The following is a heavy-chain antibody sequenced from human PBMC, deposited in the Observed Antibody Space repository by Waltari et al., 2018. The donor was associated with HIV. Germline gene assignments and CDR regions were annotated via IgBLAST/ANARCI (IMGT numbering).Heavy chain of an antibody. D-gene: IGHD2-21*01. Sequence: QVQLQQWAAGLLKPSETLSLTCAVYGGSLSGYYGSWIRQPPGKGLEWIGEINQSGITKCKPSLKMRVSISVDTSKIQFSLKLIAVTAAVTAVYYCARSIDTVMDYWGQGTRVTVSS. CDR2: INQSGIT. V-gene: IGHV4-34*01. CDR1: GGSLSGYY. CDR3: ARSIDTVMDY. J-gene: IGHJ4*02.